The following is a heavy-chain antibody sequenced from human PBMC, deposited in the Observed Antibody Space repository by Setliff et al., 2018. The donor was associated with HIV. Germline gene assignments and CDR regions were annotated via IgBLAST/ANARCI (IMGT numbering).Heavy chain of an antibody. CDR2: IYHTGSS. V-gene: IGHV4-38-2*01. CDR3: TRRGADSYYPRPLDV. CDR1: GFSISSRYY. D-gene: IGHD3-10*01. J-gene: IGHJ6*04. Sequence: NPSETLSLTCDVSGFSISSRYYWGWIRQSPGKGLEWIGNIYHTGSSYYNPSLNDRATISLDTSKNQFSLKLNSVTAADTAIYYCTRRGADSYYPRPLDVWGKGTTVTVSS.